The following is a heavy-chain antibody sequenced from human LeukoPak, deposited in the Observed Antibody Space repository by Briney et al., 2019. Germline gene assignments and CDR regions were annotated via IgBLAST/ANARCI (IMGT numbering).Heavy chain of an antibody. V-gene: IGHV4-38-2*02. Sequence: SETLSLTCTVSGYSISSGYYWGWIRQPPGKGLEWIGSIYHSGSTYFNPSLKSRVTISLDTSKNQFSLKLSSVTAADTAVYYCASSVTMIVVVLAFDYWGQGTLVTVSS. CDR3: ASSVTMIVVVLAFDY. J-gene: IGHJ4*02. CDR1: GYSISSGYY. CDR2: IYHSGST. D-gene: IGHD3-22*01.